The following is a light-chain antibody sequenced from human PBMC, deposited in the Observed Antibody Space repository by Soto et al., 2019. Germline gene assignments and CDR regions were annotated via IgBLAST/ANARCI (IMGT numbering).Light chain of an antibody. Sequence: QSVLTQPPSVSAAPGQKVTISCSGSNSNIGFNFVSWYKNVAGTAPKLLIYDTNRRPSGTPDRFSGSKSDTSATLAITGLQTGDEADYFCATWDSILSVVVFGGGTKLTFL. CDR1: NSNIGFNF. J-gene: IGLJ3*02. CDR3: ATWDSILSVVV. V-gene: IGLV1-51*01. CDR2: DTN.